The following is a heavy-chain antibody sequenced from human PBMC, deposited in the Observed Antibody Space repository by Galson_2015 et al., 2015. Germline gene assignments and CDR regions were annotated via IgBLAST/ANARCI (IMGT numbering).Heavy chain of an antibody. D-gene: IGHD5-18*01. Sequence: SLRLSCAASGFTFSDYYMNWIRQAPGKGLEWVSHISHGGSTIYYADSVEGRFTISRDNAKDSLYLQMNSLRAEDTAVYYCVRLTQLWAFDCWGQGTLVTVSS. CDR3: VRLTQLWAFDC. V-gene: IGHV3-11*01. CDR1: GFTFSDYY. CDR2: ISHGGSTI. J-gene: IGHJ4*02.